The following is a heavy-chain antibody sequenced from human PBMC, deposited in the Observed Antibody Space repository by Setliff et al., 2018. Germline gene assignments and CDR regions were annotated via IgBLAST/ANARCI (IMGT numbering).Heavy chain of an antibody. J-gene: IGHJ2*01. CDR1: GESLSNNY. CDR3: ARAQVVFAISAPVWYFEF. Sequence: PSETLSLTCSVYGESLSNNYWSWIRQPPGKGLDWIGEINHSGSTNYSPSLKSRVSISVDKSSNQFSLKLTSVTAADTAVYYCARAQVVFAISAPVWYFEFWGRGTQVTVSS. CDR2: INHSGST. D-gene: IGHD2-21*01. V-gene: IGHV4-34*01.